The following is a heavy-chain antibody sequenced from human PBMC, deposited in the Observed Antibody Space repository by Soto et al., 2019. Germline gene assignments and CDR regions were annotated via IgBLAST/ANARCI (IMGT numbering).Heavy chain of an antibody. V-gene: IGHV3-74*01. D-gene: IGHD1-26*01. CDR3: GRALYSGPPGYS. J-gene: IGHJ4*02. CDR2: IKSDGSTA. Sequence: HPGGSLRLSCAASGFTFTNYWMHWVRQAPGKGLVWVSRIKSDGSTATYADSVKGRFTISRDNTKNTLYLQMNSLRAEDTAVYYCGRALYSGPPGYSWGLGTLVTVSS. CDR1: GFTFTNYW.